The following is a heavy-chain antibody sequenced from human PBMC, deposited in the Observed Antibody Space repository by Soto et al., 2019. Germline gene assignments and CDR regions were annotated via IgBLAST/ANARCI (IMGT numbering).Heavy chain of an antibody. CDR3: ARNYYRSGSYYPGGY. CDR2: INAGNGNT. J-gene: IGHJ4*02. CDR1: GYAFTNYV. D-gene: IGHD3-10*01. Sequence: QVHLVQSGAEEKKPGASVKVSCKASGYAFTNYVMHWVRQAPGQRLEWMGWINAGNGNTKYSQNFQGRVTITRDAIANTVYMELGSLKSEDKAGYYCARNYYRSGSYYPGGYWGQGTLVTVSS. V-gene: IGHV1-3*05.